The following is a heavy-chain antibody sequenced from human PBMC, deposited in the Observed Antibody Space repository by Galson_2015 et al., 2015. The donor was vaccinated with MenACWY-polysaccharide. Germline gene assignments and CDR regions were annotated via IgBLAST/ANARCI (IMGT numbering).Heavy chain of an antibody. Sequence: SETLSLTCTVSGGSISSSSYYWGWIRQPPGKGLEWIGSIYYSGSTYYNPSLKSRVTISVDTSKNQFSLKLSSVTAADTAVYYCARRADYSSSWYDSYDFQPWGQGPLVTVSS. CDR3: ARRADYSSSWYDSYDFQP. CDR2: IYYSGST. V-gene: IGHV4-39*01. J-gene: IGHJ1*01. CDR1: GGSISSSSYY. D-gene: IGHD6-13*01.